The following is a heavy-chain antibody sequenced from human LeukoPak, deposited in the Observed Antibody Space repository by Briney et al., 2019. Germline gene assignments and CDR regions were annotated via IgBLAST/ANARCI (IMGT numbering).Heavy chain of an antibody. J-gene: IGHJ4*02. CDR1: GLPFSAYA. V-gene: IGHV3-48*03. CDR2: ISSSGGSI. CDR3: AAAGFDY. Sequence: GGSLGLSFEAPGLPFSAYAMSGVGKAPGKGLEWVSGISSSGGSIYHADSVQGRFTISRDNAKKSLHLQMNSLRAEDTAVYYCAAAGFDYWGQGTLVTVSS.